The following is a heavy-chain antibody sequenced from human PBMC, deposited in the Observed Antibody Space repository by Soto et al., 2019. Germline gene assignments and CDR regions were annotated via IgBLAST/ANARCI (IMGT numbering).Heavy chain of an antibody. D-gene: IGHD1-20*01. CDR1: GGTFSGYA. CDR3: ARDPRSITGTTSSEDFQH. V-gene: IGHV1-69*01. Sequence: QAQLMQSGAEVKKPGSSVKVSCKASGGTFSGYAISWVRQAPGPGLEWMGGIVPLLGITNYAQKFQGRITIAADESTGTAYMDLRSLRSEDTAVYYCARDPRSITGTTSSEDFQHWGQGTLVSVSS. J-gene: IGHJ1*01. CDR2: IVPLLGIT.